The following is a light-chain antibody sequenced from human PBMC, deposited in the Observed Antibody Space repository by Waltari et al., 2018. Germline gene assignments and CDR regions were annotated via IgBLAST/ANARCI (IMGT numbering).Light chain of an antibody. CDR2: DVT. J-gene: IGLJ3*02. V-gene: IGLV2-14*03. CDR1: SHYIGGHVF. CDR3: FSFTPTSRLAM. Sequence: SALTQPASVSGSPGQSIPISCTGTSHYIGGHVFVAWYQQHPGQAPKPLIYDVTKRASGIASRFSGSKSGNTASLTISGLQAEDEADYYCFSFTPTSRLAMFAGGTKLTV.